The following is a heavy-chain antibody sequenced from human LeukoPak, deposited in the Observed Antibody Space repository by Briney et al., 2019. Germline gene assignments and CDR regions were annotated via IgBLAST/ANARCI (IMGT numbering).Heavy chain of an antibody. J-gene: IGHJ4*02. CDR3: ARISIAVAGADY. V-gene: IGHV3-7*01. CDR2: IKQDGSEK. D-gene: IGHD6-19*01. Sequence: GGSLRLSCAASGFTFSSSWMSWVRQAPGKGLEWVANIKQDGSEKYYVDSVKGRLTISRDNTKNSLYLQMDRLRAEDTAVYSCARISIAVAGADYWGQGTLVTLSS. CDR1: GFTFSSSW.